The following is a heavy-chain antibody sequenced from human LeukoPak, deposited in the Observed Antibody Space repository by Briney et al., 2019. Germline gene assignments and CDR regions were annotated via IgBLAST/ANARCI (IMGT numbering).Heavy chain of an antibody. CDR2: NSAYNGNT. CDR3: ARDLNDILTGPGSFDY. J-gene: IGHJ4*02. Sequence: ASVKVSCKASGYTFTSYGISWVRQAPGQGLEWMGWNSAYNGNTNYAQKLQGRVTMTTDTSTSTAYMELRSLRSDDTAVYYCARDLNDILTGPGSFDYWGQGTLVTVSS. V-gene: IGHV1-18*01. D-gene: IGHD3-9*01. CDR1: GYTFTSYG.